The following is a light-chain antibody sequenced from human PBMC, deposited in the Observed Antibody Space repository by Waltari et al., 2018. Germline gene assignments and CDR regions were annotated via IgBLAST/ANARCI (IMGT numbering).Light chain of an antibody. V-gene: IGKV3D-15*01. CDR3: QETSNLWT. J-gene: IGKJ1*01. CDR2: GAS. Sequence: PGETATISCRTSQSVSSKLAWYQQKPGPAPRLLIYGASSRATGIPDRFNGSGSGTDFTLTISSLEPEDFAVNYCQETSNLWTLGQGTKVEIK. CDR1: QSVSSK.